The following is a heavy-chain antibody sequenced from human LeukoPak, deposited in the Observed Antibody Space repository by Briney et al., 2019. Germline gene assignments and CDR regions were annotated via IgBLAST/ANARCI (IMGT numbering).Heavy chain of an antibody. D-gene: IGHD7-27*01. Sequence: SQTLSLTCAISGDSVSSNSAAWNWIRQSPSRGLEWLERAYYGSMWYNDYAVSVKSRITINPDTSKNQFSLQLNSVTPEDTAVYYCARDFGLTGDAFDIWGQGTMVTVCS. J-gene: IGHJ3*02. V-gene: IGHV6-1*01. CDR1: GDSVSSNSAA. CDR2: AYYGSMWYN. CDR3: ARDFGLTGDAFDI.